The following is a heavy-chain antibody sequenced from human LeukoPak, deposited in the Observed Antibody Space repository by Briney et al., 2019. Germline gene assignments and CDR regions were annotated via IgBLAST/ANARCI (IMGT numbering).Heavy chain of an antibody. CDR2: ISSSSSTI. CDR1: GFTFSSYS. D-gene: IGHD2-2*01. Sequence: GGSLRLSCAASGFTFSSYSMNWVRQAPGKGLEWVSYISSSSSTIYYADSVKGRFTISRDNAKNSLYLQMNSLRAEDTAAYYCAREAVVPAAMPAYGMDVWGQGTTVTVSS. V-gene: IGHV3-48*04. CDR3: AREAVVPAAMPAYGMDV. J-gene: IGHJ6*02.